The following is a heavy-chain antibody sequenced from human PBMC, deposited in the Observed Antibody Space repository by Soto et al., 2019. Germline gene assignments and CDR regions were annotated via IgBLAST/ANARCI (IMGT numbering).Heavy chain of an antibody. Sequence: SETLSLTCTVSGGSINSGDYYWSWIRHPPGNGLEWIGYIYYSGSTFYNPSLKSRVTVSVDTSKNQFSLKLSSVTAADTAVYYCAREGPQTFWGLVAPFDYWGQGTLVTVSS. J-gene: IGHJ4*02. CDR1: GGSINSGDYY. V-gene: IGHV4-30-4*01. D-gene: IGHD3-16*02. CDR2: IYYSGST. CDR3: AREGPQTFWGLVAPFDY.